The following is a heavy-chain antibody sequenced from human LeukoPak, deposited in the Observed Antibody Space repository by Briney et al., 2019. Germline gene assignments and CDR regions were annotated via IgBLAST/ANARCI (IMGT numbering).Heavy chain of an antibody. D-gene: IGHD6-6*01. CDR1: GFTFDDYA. CDR2: ISWNSGSI. CDR3: AKTLVRAGHFFDS. V-gene: IGHV3-9*01. J-gene: IGHJ4*02. Sequence: QPGRSLRLSCAASGFTFDDYAMHWVRQAPGKGLEWVSGISWNSGSIGYADSVKGRFTISRDNAKNSLYLQMNSLRAEDTAVYYCAKTLVRAGHFFDSWGQGTLVTVSS.